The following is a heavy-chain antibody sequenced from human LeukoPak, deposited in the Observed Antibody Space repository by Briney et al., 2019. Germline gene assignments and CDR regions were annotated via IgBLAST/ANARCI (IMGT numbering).Heavy chain of an antibody. D-gene: IGHD1-26*01. CDR3: ARLAAISGSDYPDD. CDR2: IFYSGNT. Sequence: SETLSLTCTVSGVSISSYYWSWIRQPPGKGLEWIGYIFYSGNTIHNPSLRSRVTISADTSKNHFSLRLRSVTAADTAVYYCARLAAISGSDYPDDWGQGTLVTVSS. CDR1: GVSISSYY. V-gene: IGHV4-59*08. J-gene: IGHJ4*02.